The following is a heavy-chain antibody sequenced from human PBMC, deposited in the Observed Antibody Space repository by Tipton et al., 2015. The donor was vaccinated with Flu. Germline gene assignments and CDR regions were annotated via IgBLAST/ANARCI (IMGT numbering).Heavy chain of an antibody. CDR1: GFTVSGNY. Sequence: SGFTVSGNYMTWVRQAPGKGLAWFSIFYSSGTTSYADSVKGRFFISRDYSNNTLYLQMNSLRADDTAIYYCARDRGSISSIYYYYDGLDVWGQGTTVTVSS. J-gene: IGHJ6*02. D-gene: IGHD6-6*01. CDR2: FYSSGTT. V-gene: IGHV3-66*01. CDR3: ARDRGSISSIYYYYDGLDV.